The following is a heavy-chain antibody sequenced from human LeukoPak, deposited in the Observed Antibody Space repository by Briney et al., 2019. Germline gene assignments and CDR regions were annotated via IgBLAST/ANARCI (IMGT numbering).Heavy chain of an antibody. CDR3: ARDLYYDILTGDYYYYGMDV. CDR1: GDSVSSNSAA. D-gene: IGHD3-9*01. J-gene: IGHJ6*04. V-gene: IGHV6-1*01. CDR2: TYYRSKWYN. Sequence: SQTLSLTCAISGDSVSSNSAAWNWIRQSPSRGLEWLGRTYYRSKWYNDYAVSVKSRITINPDTSMNQFSLQLNSVTPEDTAVYYCARDLYYDILTGDYYYYGMDVWGKGTTVTVSS.